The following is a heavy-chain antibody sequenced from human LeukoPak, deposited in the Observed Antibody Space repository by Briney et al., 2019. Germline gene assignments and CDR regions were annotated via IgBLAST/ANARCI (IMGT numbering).Heavy chain of an antibody. CDR3: ARGFRIFGVVIIPKDAFDI. Sequence: PSETLSLTCTVSGGSISSYYWSWIRQPPGEGLEWIGEINHSGSTNYNPSLKSRVTISVDTSKNQFSLKLSSVTAADTAVYYCARGFRIFGVVIIPKDAFDIWGQGTMVTVSS. D-gene: IGHD3-3*01. CDR2: INHSGST. V-gene: IGHV4-34*01. J-gene: IGHJ3*02. CDR1: GGSISSYY.